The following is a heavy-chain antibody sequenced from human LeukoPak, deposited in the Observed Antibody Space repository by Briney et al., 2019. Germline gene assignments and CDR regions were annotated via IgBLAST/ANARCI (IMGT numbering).Heavy chain of an antibody. Sequence: PSETLSLTCAVYGGSFSGYYWSWNRQPPGKGLEWIGEINHSGSTNYNPSLKSRVTISVDTSKNQFSLKLSSVTAADTAVYYCARDPGSDTAMAALLDYWGQGTLVTVSS. V-gene: IGHV4-34*01. CDR2: INHSGST. CDR1: GGSFSGYY. CDR3: ARDPGSDTAMAALLDY. D-gene: IGHD5-18*01. J-gene: IGHJ4*02.